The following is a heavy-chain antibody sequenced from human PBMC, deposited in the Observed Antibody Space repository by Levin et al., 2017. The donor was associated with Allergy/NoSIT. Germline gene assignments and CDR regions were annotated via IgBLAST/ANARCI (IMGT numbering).Heavy chain of an antibody. D-gene: IGHD3-10*01. Sequence: PSETLSLTCAVYGGSFSGYYWSWIRQPPGKGLEWIGEINHSGSTNYNPSLKSRVTISVDTSKNQFSLKLSSVTAADTAVYYCARGAQKYYYGSGSDCTFDYWGQGTLVTVSS. CDR2: INHSGST. J-gene: IGHJ4*02. CDR3: ARGAQKYYYGSGSDCTFDY. CDR1: GGSFSGYY. V-gene: IGHV4-34*01.